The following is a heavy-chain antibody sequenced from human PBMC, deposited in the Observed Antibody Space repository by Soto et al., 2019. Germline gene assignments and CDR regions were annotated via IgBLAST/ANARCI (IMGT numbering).Heavy chain of an antibody. Sequence: GGSLRLSCAASGFNFSSYAMTWVRQAPGRGLEWVSTISGGAGTHYADSVKDRFTISRDNSNSTLYLQMNSLRAEDTAVYYCAKRHDSSAYYTQAEYWGQGTMVTVSS. CDR1: GFNFSSYA. D-gene: IGHD3-22*01. CDR2: ISGGAGT. J-gene: IGHJ4*02. CDR3: AKRHDSSAYYTQAEY. V-gene: IGHV3-23*01.